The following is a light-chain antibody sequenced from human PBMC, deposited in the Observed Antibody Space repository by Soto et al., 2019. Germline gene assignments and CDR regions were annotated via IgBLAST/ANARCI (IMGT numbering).Light chain of an antibody. CDR1: QDISNY. CDR2: DAS. V-gene: IGKV1-33*01. Sequence: DIQMTQSPSSLSASVLDRVTITCQASQDISNYLNWYQQKPGKAPKLLIYDASNLETGVPSRFSGSGSGTDFTFTISSLQPEDIATYYCQHRRNFGQGTRLEIK. CDR3: QHRRN. J-gene: IGKJ5*01.